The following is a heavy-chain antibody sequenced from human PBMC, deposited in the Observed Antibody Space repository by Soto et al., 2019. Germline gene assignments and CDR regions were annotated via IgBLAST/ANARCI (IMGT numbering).Heavy chain of an antibody. CDR2: ISGSGGST. CDR3: AKDVL. Sequence: WGSLLVXCAASGFTFSIYAMSWVRQAPGKGLDWVSAISGSGGSTYYADSVNGRFTISIDNSKNTLYLQMNSLRAEDTAVYYCAKDVLGGQGTLVTAPQ. J-gene: IGHJ4*02. CDR1: GFTFSIYA. D-gene: IGHD6-6*01. V-gene: IGHV3-23*01.